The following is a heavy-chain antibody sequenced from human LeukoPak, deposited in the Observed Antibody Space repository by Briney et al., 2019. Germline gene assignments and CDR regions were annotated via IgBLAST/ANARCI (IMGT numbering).Heavy chain of an antibody. V-gene: IGHV1-69*04. CDR3: ARGPGY. Sequence: SVKVSCKASGGTFSSYAINWVRQAPGQGLEWMGRIIPILGIANYAQKFQGRVTMTRDTSTSTVYMELSSLRSEDTAVYYCARGPGYWGQGTLVTVSS. CDR1: GGTFSSYA. J-gene: IGHJ4*02. CDR2: IIPILGIA.